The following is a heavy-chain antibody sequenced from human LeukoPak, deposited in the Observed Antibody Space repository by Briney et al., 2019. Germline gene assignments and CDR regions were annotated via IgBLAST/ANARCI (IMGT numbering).Heavy chain of an antibody. CDR1: GFTFSDYW. Sequence: GGSLRLSCAASGFTFSDYWMHWVRQAPGKGLEWVARICSDVRRIKYADSVKGRFTIPRDNAKNTLYLQMNALRVEDTAVYYCATSPVISRDWGQGTLVTVSS. V-gene: IGHV3-74*03. D-gene: IGHD2-21*01. J-gene: IGHJ4*02. CDR2: ICSDVRRI. CDR3: ATSPVISRD.